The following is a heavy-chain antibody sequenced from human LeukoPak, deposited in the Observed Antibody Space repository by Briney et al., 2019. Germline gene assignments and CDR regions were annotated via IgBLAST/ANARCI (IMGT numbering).Heavy chain of an antibody. CDR1: GFTFSSYA. D-gene: IGHD3-22*01. CDR3: AKSTEYYYDSGGYPLSVDY. Sequence: PTGGSLRLSCAASGFTFSSYAMSWVRQAPGKGLEWVSAISGSGGSTYYADSVKGRFTISRDNSKNTLYLQMNSLRAEDTAVYYCAKSTEYYYDSGGYPLSVDYWGQGTLVTVSS. CDR2: ISGSGGST. J-gene: IGHJ4*02. V-gene: IGHV3-23*01.